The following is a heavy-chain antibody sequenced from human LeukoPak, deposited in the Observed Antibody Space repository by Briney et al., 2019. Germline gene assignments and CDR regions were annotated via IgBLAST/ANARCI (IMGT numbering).Heavy chain of an antibody. V-gene: IGHV3-23*01. CDR1: GFMFSSYA. Sequence: GGSLRLSCAASGFMFSSYAVNWVRQAPGKGLEWVSIISGGGGTTYYADSVKGRFTISRDDSRNTLYLRINSLRAGDTAVYYCARGGGYNYDNPFDCWGQGTLVTVSS. J-gene: IGHJ4*02. CDR2: ISGGGGTT. CDR3: ARGGGYNYDNPFDC. D-gene: IGHD5-18*01.